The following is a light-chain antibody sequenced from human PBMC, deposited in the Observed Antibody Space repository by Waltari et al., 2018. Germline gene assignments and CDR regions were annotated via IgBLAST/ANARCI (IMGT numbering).Light chain of an antibody. CDR1: LRVSSY. CDR2: GAS. CDR3: QQRTNVALT. V-gene: IGKV3-11*01. Sequence: EIVLTQSPATLSLSPGERATLSCRASLRVSSYLALYKQKPGQAPSLLIYGASNRATGTPARFSGSESGTDVTLSISSLEPEEFAVYYCQQRTNVALTFDGGTKVEIK. J-gene: IGKJ4*01.